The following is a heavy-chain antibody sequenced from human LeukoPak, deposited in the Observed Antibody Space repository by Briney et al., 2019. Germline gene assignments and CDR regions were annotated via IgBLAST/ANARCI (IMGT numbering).Heavy chain of an antibody. CDR2: VHYSGGS. V-gene: IGHV4-39*01. CDR3: ARQNIVVVPAADTNWFDP. J-gene: IGHJ5*02. D-gene: IGHD2-2*01. Sequence: PSETLSLTCTVSGGSISSSTYYWGWIRQSPGKGLEWIGSVHYSGGSYYSPFLKSRVTISVDTSKNQFSLKLSSVTAADTAVYYCARQNIVVVPAADTNWFDPWGQGTLVTVSS. CDR1: GGSISSSTYY.